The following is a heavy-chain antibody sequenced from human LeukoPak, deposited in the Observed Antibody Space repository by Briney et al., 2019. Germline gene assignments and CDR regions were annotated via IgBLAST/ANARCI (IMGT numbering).Heavy chain of an antibody. CDR1: GFTFSDYG. D-gene: IGHD6-19*01. J-gene: IGHJ5*02. V-gene: IGHV3-23*01. CDR3: ARDPSSGWYLKGWFDP. CDR2: ISGSGIST. Sequence: GGSLRLSCAAAGFTFSDYGMNWVRQAPGKGLEWVSGISGSGISTYYADSVKGRFTISRDNSKNTLYLQMNSLRAEDTAVYYCARDPSSGWYLKGWFDPWGQGTLVTVSS.